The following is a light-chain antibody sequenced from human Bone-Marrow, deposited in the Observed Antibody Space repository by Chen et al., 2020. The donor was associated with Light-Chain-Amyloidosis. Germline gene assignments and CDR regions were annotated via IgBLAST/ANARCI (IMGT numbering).Light chain of an antibody. CDR1: NIGTTS. CDR3: QVWDRSSDRPV. V-gene: IGLV3-21*02. Sequence: SYVLTQPSSVSVAPGQTATIACGGNNIGTTSVHWYQQTPGRAPLLVVYDDSDRPSGIPERLSGANSGNTATLTIRRVEAGDEADYYCQVWDRSSDRPVFGGGTKLTVL. J-gene: IGLJ3*02. CDR2: DDS.